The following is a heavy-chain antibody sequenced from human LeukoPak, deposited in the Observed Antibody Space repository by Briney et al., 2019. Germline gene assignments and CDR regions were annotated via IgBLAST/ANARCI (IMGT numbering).Heavy chain of an antibody. CDR3: ARDPDTHYYDSSGYYQPPAYFQH. CDR2: ISSSSSYI. CDR1: GFTFSSYS. V-gene: IGHV3-21*01. J-gene: IGHJ1*01. D-gene: IGHD3-22*01. Sequence: GGSLRPSCAASGFTFSSYSMNWVRQAPGKGLEWVSSISSSSSYIYYADSVKGRFTISRDNAKNSLYLQMNSLRAEDTAVYYCARDPDTHYYDSSGYYQPPAYFQHWGQGTLVTVSS.